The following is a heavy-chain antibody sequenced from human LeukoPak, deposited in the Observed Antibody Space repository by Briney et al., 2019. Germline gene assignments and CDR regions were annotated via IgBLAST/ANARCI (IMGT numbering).Heavy chain of an antibody. Sequence: GGTLRLSCAASGFTFSDYYMSWIRQAPGKGLEWVSYISSSSSYTNYADSVKGRFTISRDNAKNSLYLQMNSLRAEDTAVYYCARVVAVSQGYYYYGMDVWGKGTTVTVSS. D-gene: IGHD6-19*01. CDR2: ISSSSSYT. CDR3: ARVVAVSQGYYYYGMDV. CDR1: GFTFSDYY. J-gene: IGHJ6*04. V-gene: IGHV3-11*06.